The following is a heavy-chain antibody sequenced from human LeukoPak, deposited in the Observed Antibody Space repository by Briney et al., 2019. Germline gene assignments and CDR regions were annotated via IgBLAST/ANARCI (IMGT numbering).Heavy chain of an antibody. CDR3: ARELRRRVVAATLGY. V-gene: IGHV3-11*04. CDR1: GFTFSDYF. D-gene: IGHD2-15*01. Sequence: PGGSLRLSCAASGFTFSDYFMSWIRQAPGKGLEWVAYISGSGSTIHYADSVKGRFTISRDNAKNSLYLQMNSLRAEDTAVYYCARELRRRVVAATLGYWGQGTLVTVSS. J-gene: IGHJ4*02. CDR2: ISGSGSTI.